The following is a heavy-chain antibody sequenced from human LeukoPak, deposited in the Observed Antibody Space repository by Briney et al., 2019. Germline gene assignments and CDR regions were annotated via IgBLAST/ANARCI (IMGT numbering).Heavy chain of an antibody. J-gene: IGHJ6*03. CDR1: GFTFSSYA. D-gene: IGHD6-25*01. CDR2: ISGSGGST. V-gene: IGHV3-23*01. CDR3: VAAGNYYYYMDV. Sequence: GGSLRLSCAASGFTFSSYAMSWVRQAPGKGLEWVSAISGSGGSTYYADSVKGRFTISRHNSKNTLYLQMNSLRAEDTAVYYCVAAGNYYYYMDVWGKGTTVTVSS.